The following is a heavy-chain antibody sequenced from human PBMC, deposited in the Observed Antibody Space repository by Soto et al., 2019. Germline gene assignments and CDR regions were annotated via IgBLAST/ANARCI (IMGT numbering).Heavy chain of an antibody. CDR3: ARDLSVSGD. D-gene: IGHD3-16*01. V-gene: IGHV3-30-3*01. CDR1: GFAFSSYA. J-gene: IGHJ4*02. Sequence: QVQLVESGGGVVQPGRSLRLSCAASGFAFSSYAMHWVRQAPGKGLEWVAVISYDGSNKYYADSVKGRFTISRDNSKNTLYLEMNSRRAEDTAVYYCARDLSVSGDWGQGTLVTVSS. CDR2: ISYDGSNK.